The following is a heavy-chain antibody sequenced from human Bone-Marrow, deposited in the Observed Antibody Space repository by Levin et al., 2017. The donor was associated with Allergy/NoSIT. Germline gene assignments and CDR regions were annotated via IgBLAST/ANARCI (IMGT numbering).Heavy chain of an antibody. CDR2: IISTSKYI. CDR1: DFPFSTYG. V-gene: IGHV3-21*01. D-gene: IGHD2-15*01. J-gene: IGHJ6*02. Sequence: PGGCLRLSCATPDFPFSTYGMAWVRQAPGKGLEWVASIISTSKYIHYADSVKGRFTISRDNANNSLSLQINRRRGGETAIYYCARTTRAAGRGGMDVWGQGTTVTVSS. CDR3: ARTTRAAGRGGMDV.